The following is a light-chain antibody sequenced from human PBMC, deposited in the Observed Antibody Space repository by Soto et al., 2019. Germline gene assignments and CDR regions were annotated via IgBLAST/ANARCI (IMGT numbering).Light chain of an antibody. CDR1: QSVTSNY. V-gene: IGKV3-20*01. CDR3: QQYGTSPWT. J-gene: IGKJ1*01. CDR2: GAS. Sequence: EIVLTQYPGTLSLSPGQRATLSCRASQSVTSNYLAWYQQIPGQAPRLLIYGASSRATGIPDRFSGSGSGTDFTLTINRLEPEDFAVYFCQQYGTSPWTFGQGTKVDIK.